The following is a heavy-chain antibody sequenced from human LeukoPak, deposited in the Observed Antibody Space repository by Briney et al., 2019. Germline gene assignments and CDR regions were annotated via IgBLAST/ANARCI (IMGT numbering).Heavy chain of an antibody. V-gene: IGHV1-2*06. CDR1: GYTFTGYY. Sequence: ASVKVSCKASGYTFTGYYMHWVRQAPGQGLEWMGRINPNSGGTNYAQKFQGRVTMTRDTSISTAYMELSRLRSDDTAVYYCARDRLSYDFWSGYYLYFDYWGQGTLVTVSS. J-gene: IGHJ4*02. CDR2: INPNSGGT. D-gene: IGHD3-3*01. CDR3: ARDRLSYDFWSGYYLYFDY.